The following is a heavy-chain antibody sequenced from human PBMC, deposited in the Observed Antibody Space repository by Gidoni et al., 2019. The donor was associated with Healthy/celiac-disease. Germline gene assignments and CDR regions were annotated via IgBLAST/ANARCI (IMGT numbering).Heavy chain of an antibody. Sequence: QVQLVQSGPGVKKPGSSVKVSCTASGGTFSSYTISWVRQAPGQGLEWMGRIIPILGIANYAQKFQGRVTITADKSTSTAYMELSSLRSEDTAVYYCARGGYYDSSGYSFEYWGQGTLVTVSS. D-gene: IGHD3-22*01. J-gene: IGHJ4*02. CDR2: IIPILGIA. CDR1: GGTFSSYT. CDR3: ARGGYYDSSGYSFEY. V-gene: IGHV1-69*02.